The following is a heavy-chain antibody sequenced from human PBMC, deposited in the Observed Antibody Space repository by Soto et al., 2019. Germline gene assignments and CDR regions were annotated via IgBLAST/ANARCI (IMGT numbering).Heavy chain of an antibody. V-gene: IGHV3-23*01. CDR3: AKDEAWYSSSSVPYGMDV. J-gene: IGHJ6*02. Sequence: EVQLLESGGGLVQPGGSLRLSCAASGFTFSSYAMSWARQAPGKGLEWVSAISGSGGSTYYADSVKGRFTISRDNSKNTLYLQMNSLRVEDTAVYYCAKDEAWYSSSSVPYGMDVWGQGTTVTVSS. CDR2: ISGSGGST. D-gene: IGHD6-6*01. CDR1: GFTFSSYA.